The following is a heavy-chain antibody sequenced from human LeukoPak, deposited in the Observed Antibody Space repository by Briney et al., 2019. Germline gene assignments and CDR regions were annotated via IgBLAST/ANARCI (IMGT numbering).Heavy chain of an antibody. CDR3: ANSKRIAVAGRFDY. CDR2: ISGSGGST. CDR1: GFTFSSYA. Sequence: GGSLRLSCAASGFTFSSYAMSWVRQAPGKWLEWVSAISGSGGSTYYADSVKGRFTISRDNSKNPLYLQMNSLRAEDTAVYYCANSKRIAVAGRFDYWGQGTLVTVSS. D-gene: IGHD6-19*01. V-gene: IGHV3-23*01. J-gene: IGHJ4*02.